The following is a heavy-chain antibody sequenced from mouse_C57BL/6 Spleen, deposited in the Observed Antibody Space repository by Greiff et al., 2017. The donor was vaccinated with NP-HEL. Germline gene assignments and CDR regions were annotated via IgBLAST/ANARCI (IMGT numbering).Heavy chain of an antibody. CDR1: GYAFSSSW. Sequence: QVQLKESGPELVKPGASVKISCKASGYAFSSSWMNWVKQRPGKGLEWIGRIYPGDGDTNYNGKFKGKATLTADKSSSTAYMQLSSLTSEDSAVYFCARSRTAQATLDYWGQGTTLTVSS. J-gene: IGHJ2*01. CDR2: IYPGDGDT. CDR3: ARSRTAQATLDY. D-gene: IGHD3-2*02. V-gene: IGHV1-82*01.